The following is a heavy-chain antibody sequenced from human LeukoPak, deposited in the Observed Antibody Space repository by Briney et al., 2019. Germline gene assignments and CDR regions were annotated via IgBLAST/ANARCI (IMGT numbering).Heavy chain of an antibody. D-gene: IGHD5-18*01. J-gene: IGHJ4*02. Sequence: PGGSLRLSCAASGFTLNEYAMQWVRQAPGEGLEWVSGISWNSGTIGYADSVKGRFTISRDNAKNSLYLQMNSLRVEDTALYYCAKGTDRGYGFGWDYWGRGTLVTVPS. V-gene: IGHV3-9*01. CDR3: AKGTDRGYGFGWDY. CDR2: ISWNSGTI. CDR1: GFTLNEYA.